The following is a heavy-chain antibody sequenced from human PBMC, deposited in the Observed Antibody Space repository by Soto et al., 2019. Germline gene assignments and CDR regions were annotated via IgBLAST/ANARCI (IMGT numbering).Heavy chain of an antibody. CDR2: IIPIFGTA. V-gene: IGHV1-69*13. Sequence: SVKVSCKASGGTFSSYAISWVRQAPGQGLEWMGRIIPIFGTANYAQKFQGRVTITADESTSTAYMELSSLRSEDTAVYYCARDRGQQLAEYYFDYWGQGTLVTVSS. J-gene: IGHJ4*02. CDR3: ARDRGQQLAEYYFDY. D-gene: IGHD6-13*01. CDR1: GGTFSSYA.